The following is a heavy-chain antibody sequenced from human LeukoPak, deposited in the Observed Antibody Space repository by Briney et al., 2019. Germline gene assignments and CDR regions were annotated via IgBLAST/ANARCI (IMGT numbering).Heavy chain of an antibody. D-gene: IGHD3-3*01. Sequence: ASVKVSCKVSGYTLTELSMHWVRQAPGQGLEWMGGFDPEDGETIYAQKFQGRVTMTEDTSTDTAYMELSSLRSEDTAVYYCATNRRIRFLEWLLSLDSWGQGTLVTVSS. CDR3: ATNRRIRFLEWLLSLDS. CDR1: GYTLTELS. V-gene: IGHV1-24*01. J-gene: IGHJ4*02. CDR2: FDPEDGET.